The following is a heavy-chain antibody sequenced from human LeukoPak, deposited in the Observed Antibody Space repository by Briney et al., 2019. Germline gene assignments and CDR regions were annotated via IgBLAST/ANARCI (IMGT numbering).Heavy chain of an antibody. CDR3: ARTKAGSYYNVGFDY. CDR1: GGSISSYY. V-gene: IGHV4-59*01. Sequence: SSETLSLTCTVSGGSISSYYWSWIRQPPGKGLEWIGYIYYSGSTNYNPSLKSRVTMSVDTSKNQFSLKLSSVTAADTAVYYCARTKAGSYYNVGFDYWGQGTLVTVSS. J-gene: IGHJ4*02. D-gene: IGHD3-10*01. CDR2: IYYSGST.